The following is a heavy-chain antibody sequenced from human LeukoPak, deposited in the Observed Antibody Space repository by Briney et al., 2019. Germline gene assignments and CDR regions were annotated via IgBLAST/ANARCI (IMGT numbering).Heavy chain of an antibody. Sequence: GGSLRLSCAASGFTFSSYSMNWVRQAPGKGLEWVSSISSSSSYIYYADSVKGRFTISRDNAKNPPYLQMNSLRAEDTAVYYCARDPVVVVAGTPDGMDVWGQGNTVTVSS. CDR1: GFTFSSYS. J-gene: IGHJ6*02. V-gene: IGHV3-21*01. CDR2: ISSSSSYI. D-gene: IGHD2-15*01. CDR3: ARDPVVVVAGTPDGMDV.